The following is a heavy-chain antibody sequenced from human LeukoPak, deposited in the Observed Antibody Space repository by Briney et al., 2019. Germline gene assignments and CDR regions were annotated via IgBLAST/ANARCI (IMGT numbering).Heavy chain of an antibody. CDR2: IRYDGRNK. CDR1: GFTFSNYG. D-gene: IGHD2-15*01. Sequence: GGSLRLSCAASGFTFSNYGMHWVRQAPGKGLEWVGFIRYDGRNKYYADFVKGRFTISRDNSKNTLYLQMNSLRAEDTAVYYCAKGYCSGGSCYSHSHYYYMDVWGKGTTVTISS. J-gene: IGHJ6*03. V-gene: IGHV3-30*02. CDR3: AKGYCSGGSCYSHSHYYYMDV.